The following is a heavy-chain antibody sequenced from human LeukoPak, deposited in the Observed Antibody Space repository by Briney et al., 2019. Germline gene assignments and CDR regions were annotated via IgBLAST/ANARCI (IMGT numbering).Heavy chain of an antibody. D-gene: IGHD6-13*01. CDR2: IYYSGST. CDR1: GGSISSYY. V-gene: IGHV4-59*01. Sequence: SETLSHTCTVSGGSISSYYGSWIGQPPGKGLEWMGYIYYSGSTNYNPSLKSRVTISVDTSKNQFSLKLSSVTAADTAVYYCARAAAAGKGSFDDWGQGTLVTVSS. J-gene: IGHJ4*02. CDR3: ARAAAAGKGSFDD.